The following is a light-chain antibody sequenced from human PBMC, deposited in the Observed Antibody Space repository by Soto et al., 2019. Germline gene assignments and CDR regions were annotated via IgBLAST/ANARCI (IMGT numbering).Light chain of an antibody. CDR1: QSVGTS. Sequence: EVVMTQSPATLSMSPGERATLSCRASQSVGTSVAWYQQKPGQSPRLLMYGASTGATGIPARFSGSGSGTEFTLTISSLQSEDYAIYYCQQYNDWTWTFGQGTKVDIK. V-gene: IGKV3D-15*01. CDR2: GAS. J-gene: IGKJ1*01. CDR3: QQYNDWTWT.